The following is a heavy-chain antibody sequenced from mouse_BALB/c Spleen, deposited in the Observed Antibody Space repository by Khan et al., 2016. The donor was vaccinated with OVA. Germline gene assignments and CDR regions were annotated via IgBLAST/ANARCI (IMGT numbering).Heavy chain of an antibody. CDR2: ISTYYGDA. CDR1: GYTFTDYA. J-gene: IGHJ3*01. D-gene: IGHD1-1*02. CDR3: VRGGKCAY. V-gene: IGHV1S137*01. Sequence: QVQLQQSGAELVRPGVSVKISCKGTGYTFTDYAMHWVKQGHAKSLEWIGVISTYYGDADYNQKFQGKASMTVDRSSSTVYMELARLTSEESAIYYCVRGGKCAYWGQGTLVTVSA.